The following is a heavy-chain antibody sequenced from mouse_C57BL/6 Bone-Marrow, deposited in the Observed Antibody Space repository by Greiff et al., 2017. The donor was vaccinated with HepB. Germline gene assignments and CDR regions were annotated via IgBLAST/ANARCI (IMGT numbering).Heavy chain of an antibody. J-gene: IGHJ2*01. V-gene: IGHV5-4*01. CDR3: ARDLGDGYFDY. D-gene: IGHD2-3*01. CDR1: GFTFSRYA. CDR2: ISDGGSYT. Sequence: EVMLVESGGGLVKPGGSLKLSCAASGFTFSRYAMSWVRQTPEKRLEWVATISDGGSYTYYPDNVKGRFTISRDNAKNNLYLQMSHLKSEDTAMYYCARDLGDGYFDYWGQGTTLTVSS.